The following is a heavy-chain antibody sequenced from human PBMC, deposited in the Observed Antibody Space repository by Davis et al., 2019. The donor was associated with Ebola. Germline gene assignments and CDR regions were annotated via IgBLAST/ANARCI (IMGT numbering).Heavy chain of an antibody. V-gene: IGHV3-13*01. CDR3: ARDGWPSMGGYYYYYYGMDV. Sequence: PGGSLRLSCAASGFTFSSYDMHWVRQATGKGLEWVSAIGTAGDTYYPGSVKGRFTISRENAKNSLYLQMNSLRAGDTAVYYCARDGWPSMGGYYYYYYGMDVWGQGTTVTVSS. D-gene: IGHD2-15*01. J-gene: IGHJ6*02. CDR2: IGTAGDT. CDR1: GFTFSSYD.